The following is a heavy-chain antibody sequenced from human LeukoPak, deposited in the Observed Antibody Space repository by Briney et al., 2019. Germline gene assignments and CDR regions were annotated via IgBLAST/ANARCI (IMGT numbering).Heavy chain of an antibody. CDR3: ARDGGWYKRGLDHYYYYMDV. D-gene: IGHD6-19*01. J-gene: IGHJ6*03. CDR2: ISYDGGKK. CDR1: GFTFRGHA. V-gene: IGHV3-30*04. Sequence: GGSLRLSCVGSGFTFRGHAMHWVRQAPGKGLEWVALISYDGGKKYHADSVKGRFTISRDNSKNSLYLQMNSLRVEDTALYYCARDGGWYKRGLDHYYYYMDVWGKGTTVIVSS.